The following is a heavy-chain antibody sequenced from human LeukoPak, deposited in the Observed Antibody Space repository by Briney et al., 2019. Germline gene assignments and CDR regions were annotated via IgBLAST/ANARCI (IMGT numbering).Heavy chain of an antibody. CDR2: IWYDGSNK. Sequence: RGSLRLSCAASGFTFSSYGMHWVRQAPGKGLEWVAVIWYDGSNKYYADSVKGRFTISRDNSKNTLYLQMNSLRAEDTAVYYRARDGIAARPHINYYFDYWGQGTLVTVSS. CDR1: GFTFSSYG. D-gene: IGHD6-6*01. J-gene: IGHJ4*02. CDR3: ARDGIAARPHINYYFDY. V-gene: IGHV3-33*01.